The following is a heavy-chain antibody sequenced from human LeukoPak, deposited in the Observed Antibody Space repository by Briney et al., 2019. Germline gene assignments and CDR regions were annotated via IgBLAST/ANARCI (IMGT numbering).Heavy chain of an antibody. J-gene: IGHJ5*02. D-gene: IGHD5-18*01. CDR3: ASLDTAKQPLANH. Sequence: QAGGSLRLSCAASEFTFSNYWMTWVRQAPGKGLEWVANIKEDGSDKYYVDSVKGRFTISRDNAKNSLYLQMNNLRAEDTAVYYCASLDTAKQPLANHWGQGTLVTVSS. CDR2: IKEDGSDK. CDR1: EFTFSNYW. V-gene: IGHV3-7*01.